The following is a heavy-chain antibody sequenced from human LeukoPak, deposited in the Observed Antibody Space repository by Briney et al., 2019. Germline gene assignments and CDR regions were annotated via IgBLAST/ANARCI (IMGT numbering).Heavy chain of an antibody. J-gene: IGHJ4*02. Sequence: PSETLSLTCAVYGGSFSGYYWSWIRQPPGKGLEWIGEINHSGSTNYNPSLKSRVTISVDTSKNQFSLKLSSVTAADTAVYYCASESSGYLPHWGQGTLVTVSS. V-gene: IGHV4-34*01. D-gene: IGHD3-22*01. CDR3: ASESSGYLPH. CDR1: GGSFSGYY. CDR2: INHSGST.